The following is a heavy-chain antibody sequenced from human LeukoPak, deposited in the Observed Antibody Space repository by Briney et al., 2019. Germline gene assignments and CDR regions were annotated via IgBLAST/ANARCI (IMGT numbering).Heavy chain of an antibody. CDR1: GFTFSSYE. CDR2: ISSSGSTI. V-gene: IGHV3-48*03. Sequence: GGSLRLSCAASGFTFSSYEMNWVRQAPGKGLEWVSYISSSGSTIYYADSVKGRFTISRDNAKNSLCLQMNSLRAEDTAVYYCARQGGSGWYYFDYWGQGTLVTVSS. D-gene: IGHD6-19*01. J-gene: IGHJ4*02. CDR3: ARQGGSGWYYFDY.